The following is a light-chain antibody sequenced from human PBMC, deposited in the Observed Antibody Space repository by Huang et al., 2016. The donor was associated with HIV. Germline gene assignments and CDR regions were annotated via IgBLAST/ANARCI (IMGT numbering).Light chain of an antibody. V-gene: IGKV1-9*01. CDR2: DAY. J-gene: IGKJ4*01. Sequence: IQLTQSPSSLSASIGDRVTITCRASQGISTSLAWYQQQPGKAPNRLIFDAYSLRSGVPSRFSGRRSGTVVTLAISSLQPEDFATYCCQQLRSYPLTFGGGTKVEIK. CDR1: QGISTS. CDR3: QQLRSYPLT.